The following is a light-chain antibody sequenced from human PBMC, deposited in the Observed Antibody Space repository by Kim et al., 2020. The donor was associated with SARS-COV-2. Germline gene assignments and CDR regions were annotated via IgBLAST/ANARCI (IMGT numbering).Light chain of an antibody. CDR2: AAS. V-gene: IGKV1-39*01. CDR1: QSISSY. Sequence: SVGDRVTITCRASQSISSYLNWYQQKPGKAPNLLIYAASSLQSGVPSRFSGSGSGTVFTLTISSLQPEDFATYYCQQSYSTLALTFGGGTKVDIK. CDR3: QQSYSTLALT. J-gene: IGKJ4*01.